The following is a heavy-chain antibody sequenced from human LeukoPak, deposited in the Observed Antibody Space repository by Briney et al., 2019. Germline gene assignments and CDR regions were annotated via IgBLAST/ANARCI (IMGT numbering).Heavy chain of an antibody. D-gene: IGHD1-14*01. Sequence: GGSLRLSCAASGFTFSSYEMNWVRQAPGKGLEWVSYISSSGSTIYYADSVKGRFTISRDNAKNSLYLQMNSLRAEDTAVYYCARDIGIPDGDYWGEGTLVTVSS. CDR1: GFTFSSYE. J-gene: IGHJ4*02. CDR2: ISSSGSTI. CDR3: ARDIGIPDGDY. V-gene: IGHV3-48*03.